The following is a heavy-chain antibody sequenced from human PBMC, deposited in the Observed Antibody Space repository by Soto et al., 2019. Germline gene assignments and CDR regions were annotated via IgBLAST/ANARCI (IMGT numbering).Heavy chain of an antibody. CDR1: GFTFENFG. CDR3: AKNQGVELVPLGTVDWFGL. Sequence: PGGSLRLSCAASGFTFENFGMSWVRQAPGKGLEWISSISGSGLNKYYADSVKGRFTISRDNSKNTVYLELSNLRAEDTAVYHCAKNQGVELVPLGTVDWFGLWGQGSVVTVSS. J-gene: IGHJ5*02. V-gene: IGHV3-23*01. CDR2: ISGSGLNK. D-gene: IGHD1-26*01.